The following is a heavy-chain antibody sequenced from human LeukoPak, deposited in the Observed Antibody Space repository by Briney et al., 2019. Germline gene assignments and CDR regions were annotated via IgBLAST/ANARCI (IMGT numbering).Heavy chain of an antibody. CDR2: ISSSSSYI. J-gene: IGHJ3*02. Sequence: GGSLRLSCAASGFTFSSYSMNWVRQAPGKGLEWVSSISSSSSYIYYADSVKGRFTISRDNAKNSLYLQMNSLRAEDTAVYYCARDSGSAAFDIWGQGTMVTVPS. V-gene: IGHV3-21*01. D-gene: IGHD3-10*01. CDR3: ARDSGSAAFDI. CDR1: GFTFSSYS.